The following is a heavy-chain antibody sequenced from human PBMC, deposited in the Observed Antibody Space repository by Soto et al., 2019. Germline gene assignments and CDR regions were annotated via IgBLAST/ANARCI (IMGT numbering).Heavy chain of an antibody. J-gene: IGHJ4*02. Sequence: SETLSLTCDVSGGSISSTNWWIWVRQPPGKGLEWIAEIYHSGASNYNPSLKSRVSISVDQSKNQISLNLTAVTAADTAIYYCATGGYCSDTTCYNFFDYWGQGTLVTVSS. CDR3: ATGGYCSDTTCYNFFDY. CDR1: GGSISSTNW. V-gene: IGHV4-4*02. CDR2: IYHSGAS. D-gene: IGHD2-2*02.